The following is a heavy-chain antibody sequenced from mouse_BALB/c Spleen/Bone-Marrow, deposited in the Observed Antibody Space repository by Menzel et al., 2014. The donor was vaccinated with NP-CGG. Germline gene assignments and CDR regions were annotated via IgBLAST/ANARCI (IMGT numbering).Heavy chain of an antibody. Sequence: DVQLVESGPDLVKPSQSLSLTCTVTGYSITSGYSWHWIRQFPGNKQEWMGYIQHSGSTNYNPSLKSRISITRDTSKNQFFLQLNSVTPEDTATYYCSRHLTGYAMDYWGQGTSVTVSS. J-gene: IGHJ4*01. V-gene: IGHV3-1*02. CDR2: IQHSGST. D-gene: IGHD4-1*01. CDR1: GYSITSGYS. CDR3: SRHLTGYAMDY.